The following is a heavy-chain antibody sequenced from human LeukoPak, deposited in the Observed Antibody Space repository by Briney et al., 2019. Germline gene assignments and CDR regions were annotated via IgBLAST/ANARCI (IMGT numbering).Heavy chain of an antibody. CDR1: GFTFSSYA. CDR2: ISGSGGST. Sequence: QPGGSLRLSCAASGFTFSSYAMSWVRQAPGKGLEWVSAISGSGGSTYYADSVKGRFTISRDNSKNTLYLQMNSLRAEDTAVYYCAKCLYGSGSYYKSLGLGSGDYWGQGTLVTVSS. CDR3: AKCLYGSGSYYKSLGLGSGDY. J-gene: IGHJ4*02. D-gene: IGHD3-10*01. V-gene: IGHV3-23*01.